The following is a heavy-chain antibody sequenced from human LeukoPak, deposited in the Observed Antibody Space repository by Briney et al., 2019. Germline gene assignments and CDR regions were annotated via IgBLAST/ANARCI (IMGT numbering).Heavy chain of an antibody. CDR3: RSDFWSGYSDSFDY. CDR1: GGSISSSSYY. Sequence: PSETLSLTCTVSGGSISSSSYYWGWIRQPPGKGLEWIGSIYYSGSTYYNPSLKSRVTISVDTSKNQFSLKLSSVTAADTAVYYCRSDFWSGYSDSFDYWGQGTLVTVSS. CDR2: IYYSGST. J-gene: IGHJ4*02. D-gene: IGHD3-3*01. V-gene: IGHV4-39*01.